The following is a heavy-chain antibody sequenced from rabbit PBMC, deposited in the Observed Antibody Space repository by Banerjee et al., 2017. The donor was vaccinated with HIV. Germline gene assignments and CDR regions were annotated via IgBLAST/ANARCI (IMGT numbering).Heavy chain of an antibody. CDR1: GVDFSRYFY. D-gene: IGHD4-1*01. CDR3: VRDRGYSSAWGGYYFNL. Sequence: QQQLEESGGGLVKPGGTLTLTCKASGVDFSRYFYMCWVRQAPGQGLELIACIYTTSGSTWYASWAKGRFTISKSTSLHTVTLQMTNLTGADTATYFCVRDRGYSSAWGGYYFNLWGQGTLVTVS. CDR2: IYTTSGST. J-gene: IGHJ4*01. V-gene: IGHV1S43*01.